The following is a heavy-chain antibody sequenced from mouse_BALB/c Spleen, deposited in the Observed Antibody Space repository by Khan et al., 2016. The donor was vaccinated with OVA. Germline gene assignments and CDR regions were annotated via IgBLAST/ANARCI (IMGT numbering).Heavy chain of an antibody. Sequence: EVKLVESGGGLVQPGGSRKLSCAASGFTFSDYGLAWVRQAPGKGPEWVAFISSLAYSIYYADTVTGRFTISRENAKNTLYLEMSSLGAEDTAMYYCARSWAMDYWGQGTSVTVSS. V-gene: IGHV5-15*02. CDR3: ARSWAMDY. CDR2: ISSLAYSI. J-gene: IGHJ4*01. CDR1: GFTFSDYG.